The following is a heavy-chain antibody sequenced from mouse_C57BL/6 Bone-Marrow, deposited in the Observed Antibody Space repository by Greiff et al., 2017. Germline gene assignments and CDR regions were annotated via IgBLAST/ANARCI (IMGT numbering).Heavy chain of an antibody. J-gene: IGHJ4*01. V-gene: IGHV2-2*01. CDR1: GFSLTSYG. CDR2: IWSGGST. Sequence: QVQLQQSGPGLVQPSQSLSITCTVSGFSLTSYGVHWVRQSPGKGLEWLGVIWSGGSTDYNAAFISRLSISKDNSKSHVFFKMNSVQADDTGIYDCGRNGYGGGDYWGQGTSVTVSS. CDR3: GRNGYGGGDY. D-gene: IGHD2-2*01.